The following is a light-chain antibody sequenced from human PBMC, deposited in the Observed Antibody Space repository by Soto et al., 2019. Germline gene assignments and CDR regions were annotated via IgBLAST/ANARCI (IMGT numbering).Light chain of an antibody. Sequence: DVQMTQSPSSLSAFVGDRVNITCRASQVIAPYLAWFQQKPGKVPKLLIYATSTLQSGVPSRFSGSGSGTDFTLTITSLQPEDVATYYCQKYNSAPLTFGGGTKVDIK. CDR2: ATS. J-gene: IGKJ4*01. CDR3: QKYNSAPLT. V-gene: IGKV1-27*01. CDR1: QVIAPY.